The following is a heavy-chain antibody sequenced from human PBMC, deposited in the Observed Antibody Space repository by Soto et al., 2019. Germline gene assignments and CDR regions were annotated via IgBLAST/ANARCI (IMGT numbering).Heavy chain of an antibody. Sequence: ASVKVSCKASGYIFTSYVIHWVRQAPGQRLELMGWINAGNGNTKYSQKFQGSVTITSDTSASTAYMELSSLRSEDTAVYYCVRGNNYFDPWGQGILVTVSS. CDR1: GYIFTSYV. V-gene: IGHV1-3*01. CDR2: INAGNGNT. J-gene: IGHJ5*02. CDR3: VRGNNYFDP.